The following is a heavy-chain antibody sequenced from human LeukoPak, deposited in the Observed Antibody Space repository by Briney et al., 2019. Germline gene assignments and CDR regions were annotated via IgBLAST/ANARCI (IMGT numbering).Heavy chain of an antibody. CDR2: IKQDGSEK. D-gene: IGHD3-10*01. CDR3: ARLWFGEFGR. CDR1: GFNFSNYW. J-gene: IGHJ4*02. Sequence: GGSLRLSSAASGFNFSNYWMSWVRQAPGKGLEWVANIKQDGSEKYYVDSVKGRFTISRDNAKNSLYLQMNSLRAEDTAVYYCARLWFGEFGRWGQGTLVTVSS. V-gene: IGHV3-7*01.